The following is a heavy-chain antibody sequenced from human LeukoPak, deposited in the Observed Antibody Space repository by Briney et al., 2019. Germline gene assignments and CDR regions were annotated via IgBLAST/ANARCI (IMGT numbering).Heavy chain of an antibody. D-gene: IGHD2-15*01. Sequence: GGSLRLSCAASGFTFSSYEMNWVRQAPGKGLEWVSYISSSGSTIYYADSVKGRFTISRDNAKNSLYLQMNSLRAEDTAVYYCARGGYCSGGSCFSYYMDVWGKGTTVTISS. V-gene: IGHV3-48*03. J-gene: IGHJ6*03. CDR1: GFTFSSYE. CDR2: ISSSGSTI. CDR3: ARGGYCSGGSCFSYYMDV.